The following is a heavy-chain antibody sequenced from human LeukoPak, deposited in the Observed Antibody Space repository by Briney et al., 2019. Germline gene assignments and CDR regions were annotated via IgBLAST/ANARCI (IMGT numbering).Heavy chain of an antibody. D-gene: IGHD6-13*01. CDR2: ISAYNGNT. CDR3: ARDQSLVAYSSTWFDY. Sequence: ASVKVSCKTSGYTFTNYGLSWVREAPGQGLEWMGWISAYNGNTDYAQNHQGRVTLTPDTSTTTAYMELRSLGSDDTAVYYCARDQSLVAYSSTWFDYWGQGTLVTVSS. CDR1: GYTFTNYG. J-gene: IGHJ4*02. V-gene: IGHV1-18*01.